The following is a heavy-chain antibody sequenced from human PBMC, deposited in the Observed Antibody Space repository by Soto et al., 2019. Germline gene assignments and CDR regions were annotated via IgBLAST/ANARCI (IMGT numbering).Heavy chain of an antibody. D-gene: IGHD2-15*01. Sequence: QVQLVESGGGVVQPGRSLRLSCEVSGLTFRTYGMHWVRQAPGKGLEWVVIISNEGSDEKYADSVKGRFTISRDNSKNTLYLQMNSLRVEDTAVYYCAKGCGSGGSCYIIDYWGQGTLVTVSS. CDR3: AKGCGSGGSCYIIDY. CDR1: GLTFRTYG. J-gene: IGHJ4*02. CDR2: ISNEGSDE. V-gene: IGHV3-30*18.